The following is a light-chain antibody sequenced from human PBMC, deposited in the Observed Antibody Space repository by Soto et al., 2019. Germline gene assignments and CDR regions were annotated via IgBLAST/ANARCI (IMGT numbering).Light chain of an antibody. CDR3: SSYTSIRYV. Sequence: QSALTQPASVSGSPGQSITISCTGTSSDVGGYNYVSWYQQHPGKAPKLMIYDVSNRPSGVSNRFSGSKSGNTASLTISGLQAEDEADYYCSSYTSIRYVFGTGTK. CDR1: SSDVGGYNY. V-gene: IGLV2-14*01. CDR2: DVS. J-gene: IGLJ1*01.